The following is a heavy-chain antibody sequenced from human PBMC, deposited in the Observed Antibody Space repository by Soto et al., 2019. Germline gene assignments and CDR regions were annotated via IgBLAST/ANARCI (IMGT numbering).Heavy chain of an antibody. Sequence: QVQLVQSGAEVKKPGSSVKVSCKASGGTFSRYAISWVRQAPGQGLQWMGGIIPIFGTANYAQKFQDRVTITADEVTSTAYMELSSLRSEDTAVYYCARDREDIVVVPAADWGQGTLVTVSS. J-gene: IGHJ4*02. CDR2: IIPIFGTA. V-gene: IGHV1-69*01. CDR3: ARDREDIVVVPAAD. CDR1: GGTFSRYA. D-gene: IGHD2-2*01.